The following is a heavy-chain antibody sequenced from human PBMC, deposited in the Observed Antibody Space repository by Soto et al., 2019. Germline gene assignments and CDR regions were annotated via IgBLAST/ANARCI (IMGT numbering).Heavy chain of an antibody. J-gene: IGHJ3*02. CDR2: INHSGST. Sequence: SETLSLTCAVYGGSFSGYYWSWIRQPPGKGLEWIGEINHSGSTNYNPSLKSRVTISVDTSKNQFSLKLSSVTASDTAVYYCARVGPRSSSSWYAFDIWGQGTMVTVSS. V-gene: IGHV4-34*01. CDR3: ARVGPRSSSSWYAFDI. D-gene: IGHD6-13*01. CDR1: GGSFSGYY.